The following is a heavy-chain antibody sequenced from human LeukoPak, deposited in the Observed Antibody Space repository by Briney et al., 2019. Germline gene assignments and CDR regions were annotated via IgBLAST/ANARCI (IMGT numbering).Heavy chain of an antibody. D-gene: IGHD1-14*01. V-gene: IGHV3-30*04. CDR1: GFTFSSYA. Sequence: PGRSLRLSCAASGFTFSSYAMHWVRQAPGKGLEWVAIISFDGSNKYYVDPVKGRFTISRDNAKNTVYLQMSSLRVEDTAVYYCASDAVPYNMPPYYYMDVWGKGTTVTVSS. J-gene: IGHJ6*03. CDR2: ISFDGSNK. CDR3: ASDAVPYNMPPYYYMDV.